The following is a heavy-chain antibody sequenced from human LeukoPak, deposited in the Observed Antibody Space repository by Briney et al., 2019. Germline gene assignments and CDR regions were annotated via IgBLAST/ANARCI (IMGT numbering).Heavy chain of an antibody. J-gene: IGHJ4*02. D-gene: IGHD3-22*01. CDR2: ISYDGSNK. CDR1: GFTVSSYA. CDR3: ARRFGGDSRGFDY. Sequence: GGSLRLSCAASGFTVSSYAMHWVRQAPGKGLEWVAVISYDGSNKYYADSVKGRFTISRDNSKNTLYLQMNSLRAEDTAVYYCARRFGGDSRGFDYWGQGTLVTVSS. V-gene: IGHV3-30*04.